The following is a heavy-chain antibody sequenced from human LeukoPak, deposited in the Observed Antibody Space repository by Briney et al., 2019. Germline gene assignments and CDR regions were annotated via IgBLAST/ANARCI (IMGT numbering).Heavy chain of an antibody. Sequence: ASVKVSCKASGYTFTGYYMHWVRQAPGQGLEWMGWINPNSGGTNYAQKFQGGVTMTRDTSISTAYMELSRLRSDDTAVYYCARDRSDYYGSGSYYNGPYFDYWGQGTLVTVSS. CDR1: GYTFTGYY. CDR3: ARDRSDYYGSGSYYNGPYFDY. D-gene: IGHD3-10*01. CDR2: INPNSGGT. J-gene: IGHJ4*02. V-gene: IGHV1-2*02.